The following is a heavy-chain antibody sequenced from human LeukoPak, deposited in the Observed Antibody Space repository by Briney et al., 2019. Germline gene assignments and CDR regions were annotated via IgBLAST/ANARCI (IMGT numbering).Heavy chain of an antibody. V-gene: IGHV4-31*03. D-gene: IGHD1-14*01. CDR3: ARGRRVGTGTTHQLDY. Sequence: PSETLSLTCTVSGGSISSGGYYWSWIRQHPGKGLEWIGYIYYSGSTYYNPSLKSRVTISVDTYKNQFSLKLSSVTAADTAVYYCARGRRVGTGTTHQLDYWGQGTLVTVSS. J-gene: IGHJ4*02. CDR2: IYYSGST. CDR1: GGSISSGGYY.